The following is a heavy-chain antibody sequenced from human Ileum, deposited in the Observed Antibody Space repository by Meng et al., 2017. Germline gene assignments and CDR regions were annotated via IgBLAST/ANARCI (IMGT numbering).Heavy chain of an antibody. Sequence: QMQLQESGPGLVKPSWTLSLTCGVSGGSFSSGNWWGWVRQPPGKGLEWIGEIFHTGNTNYNPSLQSRVSLSIDKSKNQFSLKVISVTAADTAVYYCVNYCSGGKCSPNEKTQHWGQGTLVTVSS. J-gene: IGHJ1*01. D-gene: IGHD2-15*01. CDR2: IFHTGNT. CDR1: GGSFSSGNW. CDR3: VNYCSGGKCSPNEKTQH. V-gene: IGHV4-4*02.